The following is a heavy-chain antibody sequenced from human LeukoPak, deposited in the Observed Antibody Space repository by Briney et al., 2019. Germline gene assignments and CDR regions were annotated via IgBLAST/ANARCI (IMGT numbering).Heavy chain of an antibody. CDR3: ARGHSSGWYYYWFDP. D-gene: IGHD6-19*01. Sequence: SETLSLTCAVYGGSFSGYYWSWIRQPPGKGLEWIGEINHSGSTNYNPSLKSRVTISVDTSKNQFSLKLSSVTAADTAVYYCARGHSSGWYYYWFDPWGQGTLVTVSS. J-gene: IGHJ5*02. CDR2: INHSGST. CDR1: GGSFSGYY. V-gene: IGHV4-34*01.